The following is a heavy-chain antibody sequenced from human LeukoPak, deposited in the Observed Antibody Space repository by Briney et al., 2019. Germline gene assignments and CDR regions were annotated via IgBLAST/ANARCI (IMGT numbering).Heavy chain of an antibody. V-gene: IGHV3-9*01. J-gene: IGHJ4*02. CDR1: GFTFDDYA. CDR3: AKGARSSSGYTTD. Sequence: GGSLRLSCVASGFTFDDYAMHRVRHAPGKGVEWVAGINWNSVSAVYADSLKGRLTISRDNAKNSLFLQMNSLKTEDTAFYYCAKGARSSSGYTTDWGQGILVTVSS. D-gene: IGHD3-22*01. CDR2: INWNSVSA.